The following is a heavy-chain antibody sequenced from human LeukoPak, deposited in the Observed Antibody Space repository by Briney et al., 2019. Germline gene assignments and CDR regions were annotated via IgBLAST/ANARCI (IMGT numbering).Heavy chain of an antibody. CDR2: ISTTSTYT. J-gene: IGHJ5*02. Sequence: GGSLRLSCAASGFTFNDYYMSWIRQAPGKGLEWVSYISTTSTYTDYADSVKGRFTISRDNAKNLLYLQMNSLRPEDTAVYYCARDWYCSSSICYTDRNWFDPWGQGTLATVSS. CDR3: ARDWYCSSSICYTDRNWFDP. D-gene: IGHD2-2*02. V-gene: IGHV3-11*05. CDR1: GFTFNDYY.